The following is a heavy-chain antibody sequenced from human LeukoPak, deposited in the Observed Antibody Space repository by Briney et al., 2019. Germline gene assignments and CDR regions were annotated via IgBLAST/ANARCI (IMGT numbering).Heavy chain of an antibody. Sequence: ASVKVSCKASGYTFTGYYMHWVRQAPGQGLEWMGWINPNSGGTNYAQKFQGRVTMTRDTSIRTAYMELSRLRSDDTAVYYCATPAAAGGYYYYGMDVWGQGTTVTVSS. CDR1: GYTFTGYY. V-gene: IGHV1-2*02. CDR3: ATPAAAGGYYYYGMDV. CDR2: INPNSGGT. D-gene: IGHD6-13*01. J-gene: IGHJ6*02.